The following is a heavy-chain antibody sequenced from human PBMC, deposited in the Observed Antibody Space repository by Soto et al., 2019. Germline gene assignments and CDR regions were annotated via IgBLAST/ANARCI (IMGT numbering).Heavy chain of an antibody. D-gene: IGHD6-19*01. V-gene: IGHV4-30-2*01. J-gene: IGHJ4*02. CDR1: GGSISSGGYS. CDR2: IYHSGSA. Sequence: SETLSLTCTVSGGSISSGGYSWSWMRQPPGKGLEWIGYIYHSGSAYYNPSLKSRVTISLDRSKSRCSLKLSSVSAADTAVYYCARAQWLVLDYWGQGTLVGVSS. CDR3: ARAQWLVLDY.